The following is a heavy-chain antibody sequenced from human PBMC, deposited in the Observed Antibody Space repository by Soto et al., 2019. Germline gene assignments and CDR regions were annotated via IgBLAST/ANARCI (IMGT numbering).Heavy chain of an antibody. CDR2: MNPNSGNT. CDR1: GYTVTSYD. V-gene: IGHV1-8*01. J-gene: IGHJ4*02. Sequence: ASVKVSCKASGYTVTSYDINWVRQATRQGLEWMGWMNPNSGNTGYAQKFQGRVTMTRNTSISTAYMELSSLRSEDTAVYYCARWDSSSWTIDYWGQGTLVTVSS. D-gene: IGHD6-13*01. CDR3: ARWDSSSWTIDY.